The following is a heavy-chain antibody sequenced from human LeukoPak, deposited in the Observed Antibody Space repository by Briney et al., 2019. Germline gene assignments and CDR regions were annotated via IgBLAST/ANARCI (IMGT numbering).Heavy chain of an antibody. CDR2: IYYSGST. D-gene: IGHD6-13*01. CDR1: GGSISSGGYY. J-gene: IGHJ4*02. CDR3: ARGAVAAAGTVDYFDY. Sequence: PSETLSLTCTVSGGSISSGGYYWSWLRQHPGKGPEWIGHIYYSGSTYYGPSLESRVTISIDTSKNQFSLKLSSVAAADTAVYFCARGAVAAAGTVDYFDYWGQGTLVTVSS. V-gene: IGHV4-31*03.